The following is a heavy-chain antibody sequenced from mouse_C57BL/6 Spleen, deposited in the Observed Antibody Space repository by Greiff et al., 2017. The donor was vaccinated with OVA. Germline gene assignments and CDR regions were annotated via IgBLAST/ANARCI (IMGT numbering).Heavy chain of an antibody. CDR2: ISNGGGST. V-gene: IGHV5-12*01. CDR1: GFTFSDYY. J-gene: IGHJ1*03. CDR3: ARRRGYFDV. Sequence: DVMLVESGGGLVQPGGSLKLSCAASGFTFSDYYMYWVRQTPETRLEWVAYISNGGGSTYYPDTVKGRFTISRDNAKNTRYLQMSRLKSEDTAMYYCARRRGYFDVWGTGTTVTVSA.